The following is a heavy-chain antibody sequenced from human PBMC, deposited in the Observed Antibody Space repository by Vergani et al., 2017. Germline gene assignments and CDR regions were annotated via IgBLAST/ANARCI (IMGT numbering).Heavy chain of an antibody. CDR3: ARLGLTASRREAPVFDY. D-gene: IGHD6-6*01. Sequence: EVQLMESGGGLVQPGGSLRLSCAASGFTFSNYWMSWVRQAPGKGLEWVANIKEDGSETFYVDSVMGRFTISRDNAKNSLYLQMNSLRAEDTAVYFCARLGLTASRREAPVFDYWGQGILVTVSS. V-gene: IGHV3-7*01. CDR1: GFTFSNYW. CDR2: IKEDGSET. J-gene: IGHJ4*02.